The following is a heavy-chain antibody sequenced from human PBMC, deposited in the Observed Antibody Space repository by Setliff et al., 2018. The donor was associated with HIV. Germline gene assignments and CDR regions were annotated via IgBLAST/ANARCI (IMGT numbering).Heavy chain of an antibody. J-gene: IGHJ5*02. Sequence: SETLSLTCTVSGGSISSSSYYWGWIRQPPGKGLEWIGSIYYSGSTYYNPSLKSRVTISLDTSKNQFSLKLSSVTAADTAVYYCARGVVVVPAANNWFDPWGQGTLVTVSS. CDR3: ARGVVVVPAANNWFDP. V-gene: IGHV4-39*07. CDR2: IYYSGST. CDR1: GGSISSSSYY. D-gene: IGHD2-2*01.